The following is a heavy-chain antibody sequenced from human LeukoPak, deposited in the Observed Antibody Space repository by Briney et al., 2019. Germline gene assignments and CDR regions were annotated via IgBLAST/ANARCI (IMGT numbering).Heavy chain of an antibody. CDR3: AKRGYGDYYMDV. Sequence: GGSLRLSCAASGFTFSSYEMNWVRQAPGKGLEWVSYISSSGSTIYYVDSVKGRFTISRDNSKNTLYLQMNSLRAEDTAVYYCAKRGYGDYYMDVWGKGTTVTISS. V-gene: IGHV3-48*03. D-gene: IGHD4-17*01. CDR1: GFTFSSYE. CDR2: ISSSGSTI. J-gene: IGHJ6*03.